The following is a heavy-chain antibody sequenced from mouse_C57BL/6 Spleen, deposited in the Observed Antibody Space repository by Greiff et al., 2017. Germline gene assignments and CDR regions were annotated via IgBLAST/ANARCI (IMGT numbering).Heavy chain of an antibody. J-gene: IGHJ2*01. V-gene: IGHV1-22*01. CDR2: INPNNGGT. D-gene: IGHD1-1*01. Sequence: VQLQQSGPELVKPGASVKMSCKASGYTFTDYNMHWVKQSHGKSLEWIGYINPNNGGTSYNQKFKGKATLTVNKSSSTAYMELRSLTSEDSAVYYCARWEDYYGSPDYWGQGTTLTVSS. CDR3: ARWEDYYGSPDY. CDR1: GYTFTDYN.